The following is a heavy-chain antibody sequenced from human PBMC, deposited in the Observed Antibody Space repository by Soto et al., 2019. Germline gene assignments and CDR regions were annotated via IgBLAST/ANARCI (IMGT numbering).Heavy chain of an antibody. J-gene: IGHJ6*02. CDR2: ISSSSSTI. D-gene: IGHD3-3*01. CDR1: GFTFSSYS. Sequence: GGSLRLSCAASGFTFSSYSMNWVRQAPGKGLEWVSYISSSSSTIYYADSVKGRFTISRDNAKNSLYLQMNSLRDEDTAVYYCARDGYYDLPESTHYYYYGMDVWGQGTTVTVSS. V-gene: IGHV3-48*02. CDR3: ARDGYYDLPESTHYYYYGMDV.